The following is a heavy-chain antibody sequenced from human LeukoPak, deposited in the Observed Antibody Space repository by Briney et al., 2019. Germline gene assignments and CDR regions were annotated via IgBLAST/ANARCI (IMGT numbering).Heavy chain of an antibody. CDR2: ISSSSSYI. Sequence: PGGSLRLSCAASGFTFSCYSMNWVRQAPGKGLEWVSSISSSSSYIYYADSVKGRFTISRDNAKNSLYLQMNSLRAEDTAVYYCAREGLRLAVAMENPFDYWGQGTLVTVSS. V-gene: IGHV3-21*01. J-gene: IGHJ4*02. CDR1: GFTFSCYS. D-gene: IGHD6-19*01. CDR3: AREGLRLAVAMENPFDY.